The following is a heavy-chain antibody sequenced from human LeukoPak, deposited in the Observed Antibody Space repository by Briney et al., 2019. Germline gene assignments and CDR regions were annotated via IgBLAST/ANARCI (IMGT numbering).Heavy chain of an antibody. V-gene: IGHV1-69*05. D-gene: IGHD2-15*01. J-gene: IGHJ3*02. Sequence: ASVKVSCKASGGTFSSYAISWVRQAPGQGLEWMGRIIPIFGTANYAQKFQGRVTTTTDESTSTAYMELSSLRSEDTAVYYCAREQRWYQRHGAFDIWGQGTMVTVSS. CDR2: IIPIFGTA. CDR3: AREQRWYQRHGAFDI. CDR1: GGTFSSYA.